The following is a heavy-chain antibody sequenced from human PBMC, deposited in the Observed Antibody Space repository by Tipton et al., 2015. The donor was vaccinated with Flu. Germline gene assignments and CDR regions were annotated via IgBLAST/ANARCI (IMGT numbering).Heavy chain of an antibody. V-gene: IGHV3-48*03. CDR1: GFTFSSYE. CDR3: ARDGVGSGGTWGMDV. D-gene: IGHD1-26*01. Sequence: SLRLSCAASGFTFSSYEMNWVRQAPGKGLEWVSYISSSGSTIYYADSVKGRFTISRDDAKNSLYLQMNSLRAEDTAVYYCARDGVGSGGTWGMDVWGQGTTVTVSS. CDR2: ISSSGSTI. J-gene: IGHJ6*02.